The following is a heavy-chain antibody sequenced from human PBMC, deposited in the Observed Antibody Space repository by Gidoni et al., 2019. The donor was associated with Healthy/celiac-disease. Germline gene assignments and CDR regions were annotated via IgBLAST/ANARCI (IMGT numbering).Heavy chain of an antibody. V-gene: IGHV4-4*02. D-gene: IGHD2-2*01. CDR2: IYHSGST. CDR1: GGPISSSNW. Sequence: QVQLQESGPGLVKPSGTLSLTCAVSGGPISSSNWWSWVRQPPGKGLEWIGEIYHSGSTNYNPSLKSRVTISVDKSKNQFSLKLSSVTAADTAVYYCAILLGYCSSTSCQGVFDIWGQGTMVTVSS. J-gene: IGHJ3*02. CDR3: AILLGYCSSTSCQGVFDI.